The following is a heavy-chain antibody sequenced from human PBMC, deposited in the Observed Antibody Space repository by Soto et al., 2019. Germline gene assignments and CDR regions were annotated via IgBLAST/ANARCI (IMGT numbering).Heavy chain of an antibody. J-gene: IGHJ5*02. CDR3: AKVGKLGYCSGGSCPNWFDP. V-gene: IGHV3-23*01. Sequence: GGSLRLSCVASGFTFSSYAMSWVRQAPGQRLEWVSAISGSGGSTYYADSVKGRFTISRDNSKNTLYLQMNSLRAEDTAVYYCAKVGKLGYCSGGSCPNWFDPWGQGTLVTVSS. D-gene: IGHD2-15*01. CDR1: GFTFSSYA. CDR2: ISGSGGST.